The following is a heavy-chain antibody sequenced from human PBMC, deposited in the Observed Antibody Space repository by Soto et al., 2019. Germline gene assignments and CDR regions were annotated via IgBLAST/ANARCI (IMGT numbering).Heavy chain of an antibody. V-gene: IGHV1-18*01. Sequence: ASAKVSCKASGYTFTSYGISWVRQAPGQGLEWMGWISAYNGNTNYAQKLQGRVTMTTDTSTSTAYMELRSLRSDDTAVYYCARSVTTVVRGDYWGQGTLVTVSS. D-gene: IGHD4-17*01. CDR3: ARSVTTVVRGDY. CDR2: ISAYNGNT. CDR1: GYTFTSYG. J-gene: IGHJ4*02.